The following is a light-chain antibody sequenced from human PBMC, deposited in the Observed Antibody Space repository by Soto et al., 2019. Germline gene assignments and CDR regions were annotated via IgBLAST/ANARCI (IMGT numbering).Light chain of an antibody. Sequence: EIVLTQSPATLSLSPGGRATLSCRASQSVSSYLAWYQQKPGQAPRLLIYDASNMATGIPARFSGSGSGTDLTLTLSSLQAEDVAVYYCQQSFHAPDTFGQGPKRDIQ. CDR3: QQSFHAPDT. J-gene: IGKJ2*01. CDR1: QSVSSY. V-gene: IGKV3-11*01. CDR2: DAS.